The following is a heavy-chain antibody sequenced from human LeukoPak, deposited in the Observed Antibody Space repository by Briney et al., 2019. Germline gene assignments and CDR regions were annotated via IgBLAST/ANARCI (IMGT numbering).Heavy chain of an antibody. CDR1: GGSISDYY. CDR3: ARDFMARGDQVNYYYYYMDV. CDR2: ISDSGTT. Sequence: PSETLSLTCTVSGGSISDYYWSWIRQPPGKGLEWIGYISDSGTTNYNPSLKNRVTTSLDTSKNQFSLQLRSVTAADTAVYYCARDFMARGDQVNYYYYYMDVWGTGATITVSS. V-gene: IGHV4-59*01. D-gene: IGHD3-10*01. J-gene: IGHJ6*03.